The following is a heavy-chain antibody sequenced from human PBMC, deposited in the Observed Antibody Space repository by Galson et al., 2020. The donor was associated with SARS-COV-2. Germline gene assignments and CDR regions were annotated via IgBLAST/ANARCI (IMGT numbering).Heavy chain of an antibody. CDR2: IIPILGIA. Sequence: SVKVSCTASGGTFSSYTISWVRQAPGQGLEWMGRIIPILGIANYAQKFQGRVTITADKSTSTAYMELSSLRSEDTAVYYCARDHPVTTAPTGYYYGMDVWGQGTTVTVSS. CDR3: ARDHPVTTAPTGYYYGMDV. V-gene: IGHV1-69*04. D-gene: IGHD4-4*01. CDR1: GGTFSSYT. J-gene: IGHJ6*02.